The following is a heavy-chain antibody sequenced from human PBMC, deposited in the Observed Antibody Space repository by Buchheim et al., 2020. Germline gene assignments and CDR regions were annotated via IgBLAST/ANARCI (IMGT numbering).Heavy chain of an antibody. CDR2: INAGNGNT. V-gene: IGHV1-3*01. Sequence: QVQLVQSGAEVKKPGASVKVFCKASGYTFTSYAMHWVRQAPGQRLEWMGWINAGNGNTKYSQKFQGRVTITRDTSASTAYMELSSLRSEDTAVYYCARAKIFGVVITNWFDPWGQGTL. CDR3: ARAKIFGVVITNWFDP. J-gene: IGHJ5*02. D-gene: IGHD3-3*01. CDR1: GYTFTSYA.